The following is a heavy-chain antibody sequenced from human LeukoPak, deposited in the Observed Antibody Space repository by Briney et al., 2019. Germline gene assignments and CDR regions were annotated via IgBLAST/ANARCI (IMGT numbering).Heavy chain of an antibody. CDR2: IYYSGST. J-gene: IGHJ3*02. CDR3: ARRRGDGYSDI. Sequence: KPSETLSLTFTVSGXSISSYYWSWIRQPPGKGLEWIGYIYYSGSTNYNPSLKSRVTISIDTSKNQFSLKLSSVTAADTAVYYCARRRGDGYSDIWGQGTMVTVFS. V-gene: IGHV4-59*08. CDR1: GXSISSYY. D-gene: IGHD5-24*01.